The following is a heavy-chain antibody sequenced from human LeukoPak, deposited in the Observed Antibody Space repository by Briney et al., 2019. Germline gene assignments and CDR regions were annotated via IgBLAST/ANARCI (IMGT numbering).Heavy chain of an antibody. J-gene: IGHJ5*02. CDR1: GGSIRSYY. CDR3: ARDSGTTGEVKFDP. V-gene: IGHV4-4*07. Sequence: SETLSLTCTVSGGSIRSYYWSWIRQPAGKGLEWIGRIYASGTITYNPSLESRVSMSVDTSKNQFSLNLSSVTAADTALYYCARDSGTTGEVKFDPWDQGTLVTVSS. D-gene: IGHD3-10*01. CDR2: IYASGTI.